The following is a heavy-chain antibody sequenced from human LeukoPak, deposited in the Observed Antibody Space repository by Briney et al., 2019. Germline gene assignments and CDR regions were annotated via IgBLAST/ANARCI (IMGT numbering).Heavy chain of an antibody. CDR3: ARDPGVVAFHYFDF. Sequence: GGSLRLSCAASGFTFSSHAMAWVRQAPGKGLEWVSAIGGLGSSTYYGDSVKGRFTISRDNSKNTVYLQMDSLRVEDTAVYYCARDPGVVAFHYFDFWGEGTLITVSS. D-gene: IGHD3-3*01. CDR1: GFTFSSHA. V-gene: IGHV3-23*01. J-gene: IGHJ4*02. CDR2: IGGLGSST.